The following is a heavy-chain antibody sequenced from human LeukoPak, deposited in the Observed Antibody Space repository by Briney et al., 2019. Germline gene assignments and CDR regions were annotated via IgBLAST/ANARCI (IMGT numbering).Heavy chain of an antibody. CDR3: AKAEGSYKTLIDY. D-gene: IGHD3-10*01. V-gene: IGHV3-23*01. CDR1: GFTFSNYA. CDR2: ISGSGSST. J-gene: IGHJ4*02. Sequence: GGSLRLSCAASGFTFSNYAMTWVRQAPGKGLEWVSGISGSGSSTYYADSVKGRFTISRDSSKNTVYLQMSSLRAEDTAVYYCAKAEGSYKTLIDYWGQGTLVTVSS.